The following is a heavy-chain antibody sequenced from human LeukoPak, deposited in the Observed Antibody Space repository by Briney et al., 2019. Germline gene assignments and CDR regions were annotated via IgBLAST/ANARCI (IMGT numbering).Heavy chain of an antibody. CDR3: AKEGRCASGGSCRGKFDP. CDR2: ISSSSSYI. J-gene: IGHJ5*02. D-gene: IGHD2-15*01. CDR1: GFTVSSNY. V-gene: IGHV3-21*01. Sequence: GGSLRLSCAASGFTVSSNYMSWVRQAPGKGLEWVSSISSSSSYIYYADSVKGRFTISRDNAKNSLYLQMDSLRAEDTAVYYCAKEGRCASGGSCRGKFDPWGQGTLVTVSS.